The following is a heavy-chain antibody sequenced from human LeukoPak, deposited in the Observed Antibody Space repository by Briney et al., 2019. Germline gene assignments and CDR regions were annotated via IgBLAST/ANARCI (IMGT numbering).Heavy chain of an antibody. CDR3: ARVLGGLAFRTFDY. J-gene: IGHJ4*02. CDR1: GYTFTRHY. V-gene: IGHV1-46*01. D-gene: IGHD3-16*01. CDR2: INPSGGST. Sequence: ASVKVSCKASGYTFTRHYMHCVRQAPGQGLEWMGIINPSGGSTIYAQKFQGRVTMTRDTSTSTVYMELSSLRSEDTAVYYCARVLGGLAFRTFDYWGQGTLVTVSS.